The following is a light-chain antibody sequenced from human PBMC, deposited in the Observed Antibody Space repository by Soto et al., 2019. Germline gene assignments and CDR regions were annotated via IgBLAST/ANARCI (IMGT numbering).Light chain of an antibody. CDR1: SSDVGAYDY. Sequence: QSVLTQPASVSGSPGQSITISCTGTSSDVGAYDYVSWYQQHPDNATKLMIYEVSNRPSGVSNRFSGSKAVTAATLTIAGLQAEDEAYYYCSSDTSRSTRVFGTGTKLTVL. CDR3: SSDTSRSTRV. CDR2: EVS. J-gene: IGLJ1*01. V-gene: IGLV2-14*03.